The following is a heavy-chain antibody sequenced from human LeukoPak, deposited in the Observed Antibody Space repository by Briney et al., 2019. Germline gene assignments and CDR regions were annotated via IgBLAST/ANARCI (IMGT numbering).Heavy chain of an antibody. J-gene: IGHJ4*02. CDR2: IKPSGGST. CDR1: GYTFTSYY. D-gene: IGHD3-22*01. Sequence: ASVKVSCKASGYTFTSYYMHWVRQAPGQGLEWMGIIKPSGGSTSYAPKFQGRVTMTRDTSTSTVYMELSSLRSEDTAVYYCARDWTSGYDDYWGQGTLVTVSS. V-gene: IGHV1-46*01. CDR3: ARDWTSGYDDY.